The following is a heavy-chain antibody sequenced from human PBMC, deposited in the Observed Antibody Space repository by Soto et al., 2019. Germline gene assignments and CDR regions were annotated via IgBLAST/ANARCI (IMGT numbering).Heavy chain of an antibody. CDR2: IIPILGIA. Sequence: QVQLVQSGAEVKKPGSSVKVCCKASGGTFSSYTISWVRQAPGQGLEWMGRIIPILGIANYAQKFQGRVTITADKSTSTAYMELSSLRSEDTAVYYCAREMYVVGATGAFDIWGQGTMVTVSS. V-gene: IGHV1-69*08. CDR1: GGTFSSYT. J-gene: IGHJ3*02. D-gene: IGHD1-26*01. CDR3: AREMYVVGATGAFDI.